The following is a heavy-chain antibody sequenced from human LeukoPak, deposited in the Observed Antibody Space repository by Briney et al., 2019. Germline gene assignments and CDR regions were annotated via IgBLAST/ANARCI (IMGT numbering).Heavy chain of an antibody. V-gene: IGHV3-7*01. CDR1: GFTFSSDW. CDR2: IKQDGSEK. J-gene: IGHJ4*02. Sequence: QPGGSLRLSCAASGFTFSSDWMSWVRQAPGKGLEWVANIKQDGSEKYYVDSVKGRFTIYRDNAKNSLYLQMNSLRAEDTAVYYCARITMIVVVIDYWGQGTLVTVSS. CDR3: ARITMIVVVIDY. D-gene: IGHD3-22*01.